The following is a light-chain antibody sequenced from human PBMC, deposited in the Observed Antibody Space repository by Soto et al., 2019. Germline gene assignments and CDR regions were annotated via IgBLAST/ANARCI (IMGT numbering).Light chain of an antibody. Sequence: DVVMTQSPLSLPVTLGQPASISCRSIQSLVYSDGNIYVNWFQQRPGKSPRRLIYQVSNRDSGVPDRFSGSGAGTDFTLKISRVEAEDVGVYYCMQGTHWPIAFGQGTRLEIK. CDR2: QVS. V-gene: IGKV2-30*01. J-gene: IGKJ5*01. CDR1: QSLVYSDGNIY. CDR3: MQGTHWPIA.